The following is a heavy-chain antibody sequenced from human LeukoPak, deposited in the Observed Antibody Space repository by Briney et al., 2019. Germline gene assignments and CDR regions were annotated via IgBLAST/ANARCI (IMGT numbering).Heavy chain of an antibody. D-gene: IGHD1-1*01. CDR3: AKDQLAGLSRPYVFDI. J-gene: IGHJ3*02. Sequence: GGSLRLSCAAAGFTFSTYAMHGVRQAPGKGLEWVAVISYDGSNKYYADSVKGRLTISRDNSKNTLYLQMSSLRPEDTAVYYCAKDQLAGLSRPYVFDIWGQGTMVTVPS. CDR1: GFTFSTYA. V-gene: IGHV3-30*18. CDR2: ISYDGSNK.